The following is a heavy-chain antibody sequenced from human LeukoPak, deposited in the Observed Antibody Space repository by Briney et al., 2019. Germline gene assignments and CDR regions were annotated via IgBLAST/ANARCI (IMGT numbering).Heavy chain of an antibody. V-gene: IGHV4-34*01. CDR1: GGSFSGYY. Sequence: SETLSLTCAVYGGSFSGYYWSWIRQPPGKGLEWIGEINHSGSTNYNLSLKSRVTISVDTSKNQFSLKLSSVTAADTAVYYCARGGHIVVVTDWYFDLWGRGTLVTVSS. CDR3: ARGGHIVVVTDWYFDL. J-gene: IGHJ2*01. CDR2: INHSGST. D-gene: IGHD2-21*02.